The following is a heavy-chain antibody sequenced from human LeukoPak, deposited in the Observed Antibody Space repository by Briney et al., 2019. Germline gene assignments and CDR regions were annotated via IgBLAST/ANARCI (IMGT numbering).Heavy chain of an antibody. Sequence: PGGSLRLSXAASGFTFSSYAMHWVRQAPGKGLEWVAFIRYDGSNKYYADSVKGRFTISRDNSKNTLYLQMNSLRAEDTAVYYCAKVLSFGYSSSSGFDYWGQGTLVTVSS. J-gene: IGHJ4*02. V-gene: IGHV3-30*02. CDR2: IRYDGSNK. CDR1: GFTFSSYA. D-gene: IGHD6-6*01. CDR3: AKVLSFGYSSSSGFDY.